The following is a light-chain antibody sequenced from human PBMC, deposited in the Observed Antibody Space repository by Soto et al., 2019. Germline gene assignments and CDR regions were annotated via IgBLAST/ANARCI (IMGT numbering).Light chain of an antibody. Sequence: QSVLTQPPSASGTPGQRVTISCSGSSSNIGINYVYWYQHVPGTAPKLLIFRNNERPSGVPDRFSGSKSGTSVSLAISGLRSEDESDYFCAAWDNGLSGWVFGVGTKLTVL. CDR1: SSNIGINY. CDR2: RNN. V-gene: IGLV1-47*01. CDR3: AAWDNGLSGWV. J-gene: IGLJ3*02.